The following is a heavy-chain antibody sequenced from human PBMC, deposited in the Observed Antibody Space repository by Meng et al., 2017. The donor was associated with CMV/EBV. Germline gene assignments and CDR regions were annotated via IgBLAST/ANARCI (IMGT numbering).Heavy chain of an antibody. Sequence: SETLSPTCTVSGYSISSGYYWGCIRQPPGKGLEWIGSIRHGGNTYYKVSLKSRVTISADTSNNEFSLRLSSVTAADTAVYYCARVRATEDFYGSGSYYKGGMDVWGQGTTVTVSS. CDR2: IRHGGNT. D-gene: IGHD3-10*01. CDR1: GYSISSGYY. CDR3: ARVRATEDFYGSGSYYKGGMDV. V-gene: IGHV4-38-2*02. J-gene: IGHJ6*02.